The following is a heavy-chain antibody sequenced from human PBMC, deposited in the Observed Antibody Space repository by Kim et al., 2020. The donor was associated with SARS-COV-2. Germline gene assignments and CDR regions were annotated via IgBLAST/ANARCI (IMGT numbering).Heavy chain of an antibody. CDR3: ARGRGSKQWLSTVRFDP. V-gene: IGHV1-8*01. Sequence: ASVKVSCKASGYTFTSYDINWVRQATGQGLEWMGWMNPNSGNTGYAQKFQGRVTMTRHTSISTAYMELSSLRSEDTALYYCARGRGSKQWLSTVRFDPWGQGTLVTVSS. CDR1: GYTFTSYD. J-gene: IGHJ5*02. D-gene: IGHD6-19*01. CDR2: MNPNSGNT.